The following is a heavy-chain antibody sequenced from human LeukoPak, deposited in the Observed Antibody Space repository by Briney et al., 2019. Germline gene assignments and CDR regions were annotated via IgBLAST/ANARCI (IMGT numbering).Heavy chain of an antibody. CDR3: AKDYRSWFLDY. J-gene: IGHJ4*02. CDR1: GFTFSSYG. D-gene: IGHD6-13*01. V-gene: IGHV3-33*06. CDR2: IWYDGSNK. Sequence: SGGSLRLSCAASGFTFSSYGMHWVRQAPGKGLEWVAVIWYDGSNKYYADSVKGRFTISRDNSKNTLYLQMNSLRAEDTAVYYCAKDYRSWFLDYWGQGTLVTVSS.